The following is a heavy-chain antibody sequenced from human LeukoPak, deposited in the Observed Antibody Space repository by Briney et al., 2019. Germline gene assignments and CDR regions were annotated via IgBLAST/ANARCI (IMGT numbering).Heavy chain of an antibody. D-gene: IGHD3-22*01. V-gene: IGHV4-59*01. CDR3: ARESATYYYDSSGYDSGYWYFDL. CDR1: GGSISSYY. Sequence: SETLSLTCTVSGGSISSYYWSWIRQPPGKGLEWIGYIYYSGSTNYNPSLKSRATISVDTSKNQFSLKLSSVTAADTAVYYCARESATYYYDSSGYDSGYWYFDLWGRGTLVTVSS. CDR2: IYYSGST. J-gene: IGHJ2*01.